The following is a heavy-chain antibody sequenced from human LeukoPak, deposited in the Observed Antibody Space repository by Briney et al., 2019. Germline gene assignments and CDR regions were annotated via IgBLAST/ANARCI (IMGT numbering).Heavy chain of an antibody. CDR1: GPSLSCGSYY. V-gene: IGHV4-61*02. D-gene: IGHD3-3*01. CDR3: ARETVPLFGVVIRSAFDI. CDR2: IYTSGSP. J-gene: IGHJ3*02. Sequence: PSQTLSLTCTVSGPSLSCGSYYWSWTRHPAGKGLVWIGRIYTSGSPHYNPSLKSRVTISVDTSKNQFSLKLSSVTAADTAVYYCARETVPLFGVVIRSAFDIWGQGTMVTVSS.